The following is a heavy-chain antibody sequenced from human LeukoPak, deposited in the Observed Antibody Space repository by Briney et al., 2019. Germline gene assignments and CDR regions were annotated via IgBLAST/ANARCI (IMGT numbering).Heavy chain of an antibody. CDR3: ARKWTGVDY. CDR1: GFTFSSYW. J-gene: IGHJ4*02. V-gene: IGHV3-7*01. CDR2: INQDGSDK. D-gene: IGHD1-14*01. Sequence: GSLRLSCAASGFTFSSYWMSWVRQAPGKGLGWVAHINQDGSDKYYVDSVKGRFTISRDKAKNSLYLKMNSLRAEDTAVYYCARKWTGVDYWGQGTLVTVSS.